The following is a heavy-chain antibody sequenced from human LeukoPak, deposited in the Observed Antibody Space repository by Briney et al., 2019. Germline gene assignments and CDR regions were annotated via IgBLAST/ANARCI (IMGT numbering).Heavy chain of an antibody. CDR1: GGSISSSAYY. CDR3: ARGPVYYYGSGRYSD. D-gene: IGHD3-10*01. Sequence: SETLSLTCTVSGGSISSSAYYWGWIRQPPGKGLEWIGTIYYSGSTYYNPSLKSRVTISVDTSKNQFSLKLSSVTATDTAVYYCARGPVYYYGSGRYSDWGQGTLVTVSS. CDR2: IYYSGST. J-gene: IGHJ4*02. V-gene: IGHV4-39*01.